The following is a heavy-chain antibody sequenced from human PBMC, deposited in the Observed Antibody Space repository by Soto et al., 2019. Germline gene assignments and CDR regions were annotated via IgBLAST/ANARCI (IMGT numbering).Heavy chain of an antibody. CDR1: GGSISSSSYY. CDR2: IYYSGST. J-gene: IGHJ6*02. CDR3: ARSAAAGTSAYYYYGMDV. V-gene: IGHV4-39*01. D-gene: IGHD6-13*01. Sequence: SETLSLTCTVSGGSISSSSYYWGWTRQPPGKWLEWIGSIYYSGSTYYNSSLKSRVTISVDTSKNQFSLKLSSVTAADTAVYYCARSAAAGTSAYYYYGMDVWGQGTTVTVS.